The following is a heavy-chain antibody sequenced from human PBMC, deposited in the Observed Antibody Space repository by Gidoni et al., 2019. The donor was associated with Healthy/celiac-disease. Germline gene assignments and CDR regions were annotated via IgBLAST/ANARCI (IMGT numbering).Heavy chain of an antibody. D-gene: IGHD3-10*01. V-gene: IGHV3-23*01. CDR2: ISGSGGST. CDR1: AFTFSSYA. CDR3: AKDLQGSGSYWYFDL. Sequence: EVQLLESGGGLVQPGGSLRLSCSASAFTFSSYAMSWVRQAPGKGLEWVSAISGSGGSTYYADSVKGRNTISRDNSKNTLYLQMNSLRAEDTAVYYCAKDLQGSGSYWYFDLWGRGTLVTVSS. J-gene: IGHJ2*01.